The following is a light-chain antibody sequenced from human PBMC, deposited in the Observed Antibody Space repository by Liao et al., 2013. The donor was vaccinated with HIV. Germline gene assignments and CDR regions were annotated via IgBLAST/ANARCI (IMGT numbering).Light chain of an antibody. CDR2: YDK. V-gene: IGLV3-21*04. Sequence: SYELTQPPSVSVAPGKTARISCGGNNIGSKSVHWYQQQPGQAPVLVIYYDKDRPSEIPERFSGSNSGNTATLTISRAEAGDEADYYCQVWDSVSDHFVFGSGTKVTVL. CDR3: QVWDSVSDHFV. J-gene: IGLJ1*01. CDR1: NIGSKS.